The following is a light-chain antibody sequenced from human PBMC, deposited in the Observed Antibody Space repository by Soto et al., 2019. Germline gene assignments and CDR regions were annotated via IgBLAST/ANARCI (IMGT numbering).Light chain of an antibody. V-gene: IGKV1-9*01. CDR2: AAS. CDR3: QQYNSYVWT. J-gene: IGKJ1*01. CDR1: QGISSY. Sequence: DIQLTPSPSFLSASVGDRVTITCRASQGISSYLAWYQQKPGKAPKLLIYAASTLQSGVPSRFSGSGSGTEFTLTISSLQPDDFATYYCQQYNSYVWTFGQGTKVDIK.